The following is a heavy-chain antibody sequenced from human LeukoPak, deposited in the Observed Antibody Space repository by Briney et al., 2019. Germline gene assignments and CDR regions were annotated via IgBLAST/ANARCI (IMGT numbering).Heavy chain of an antibody. CDR2: INHSGST. Sequence: PSETLSLTCAVYGGSFSGYYRSWIRQPPGKGLEWIGEINHSGSTNYNPSLKSRVTISVDTSKNQFSLKLSSVTAADTAVYYCARGNHVLRYFDWIPLRYWGQGTLVTVSS. D-gene: IGHD3-9*01. CDR3: ARGNHVLRYFDWIPLRY. CDR1: GGSFSGYY. V-gene: IGHV4-34*01. J-gene: IGHJ4*02.